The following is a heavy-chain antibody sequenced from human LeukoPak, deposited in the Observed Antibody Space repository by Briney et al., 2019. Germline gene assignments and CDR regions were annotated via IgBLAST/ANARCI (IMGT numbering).Heavy chain of an antibody. CDR3: ARGRASAFDV. D-gene: IGHD6-25*01. J-gene: IGHJ3*01. V-gene: IGHV6-1*01. CDR1: GDIVSTSGVA. Sequence: SQTLSLTCAIPGDIVSTSGVAWNWVRQSPSRGLEWLGRTYYTSKWNTDYAVSVKSRIVVNPDTSKNQFSLQLNSVTSEDTAVYYCARGRASAFDVWGQGTMVTVSS. CDR2: TYYTSKWNT.